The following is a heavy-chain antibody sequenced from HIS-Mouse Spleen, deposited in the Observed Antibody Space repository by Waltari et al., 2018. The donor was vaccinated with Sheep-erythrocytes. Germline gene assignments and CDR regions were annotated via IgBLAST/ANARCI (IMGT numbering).Heavy chain of an antibody. D-gene: IGHD6-19*01. CDR2: IHHSGST. CDR3: ALSVDLAGAFDI. CDR1: GGSFSGYY. V-gene: IGHV4-34*01. Sequence: QVQLQQWGAGLLKPSETLSLTCAVYGGSFSGYYWSWIRQPPGKGLEWIGEIHHSGSTNYNPSLKSRVTISVDTSKNQFSLKLSSVTAADTAVYYCALSVDLAGAFDIWGQGTMVTVSS. J-gene: IGHJ3*02.